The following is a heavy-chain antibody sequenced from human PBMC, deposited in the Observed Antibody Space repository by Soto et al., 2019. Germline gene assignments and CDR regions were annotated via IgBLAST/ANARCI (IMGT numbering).Heavy chain of an antibody. J-gene: IGHJ4*02. CDR1: GFTLKNSG. CDR2: NSHIDRWN. CDR3: TIRGYRSSSYFDV. V-gene: IGHV3-23*01. D-gene: IGHD3-10*01. Sequence: LRFSCVGSGFTLKNSGMYWVRQAPGKGLEWVSGNSHIDRWNFYRRTVKGRYINSRDNSKNTLYLQMNNLRVEDTATYYCTIRGYRSSSYFDVWGRGKLVTVS.